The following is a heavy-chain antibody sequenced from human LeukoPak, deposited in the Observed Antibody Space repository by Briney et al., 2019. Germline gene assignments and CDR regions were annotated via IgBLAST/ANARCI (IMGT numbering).Heavy chain of an antibody. CDR2: ISYDGSNK. J-gene: IGHJ4*02. D-gene: IGHD6-19*01. CDR3: AKDPRSSGPSGIDY. V-gene: IGHV3-30*04. CDR1: GFTFSSYA. Sequence: GGSLRLSCAASGFTFSSYAMHWVRQAPGKGLEWVAVISYDGSNKYYADSVKGRFTISRDNSKNTLYLQMNSLRAEDTAVYYCAKDPRSSGPSGIDYWGQGTLVTVSS.